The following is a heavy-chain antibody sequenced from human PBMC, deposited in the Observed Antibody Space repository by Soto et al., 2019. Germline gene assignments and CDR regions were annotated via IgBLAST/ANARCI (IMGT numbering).Heavy chain of an antibody. J-gene: IGHJ4*02. D-gene: IGHD3-22*01. CDR3: AKDTYYFDSSGYYVFDS. V-gene: IGHV3-30*18. Sequence: GGSLRLSCAASGFTFSSYGIHWVRQAPGKGLEWVAVISYDGGNKHYADSVQGRFTISRDNSKNTLYLQMNSLRAEDTAVYYWAKDTYYFDSSGYYVFDSWGQGTLVTVSS. CDR1: GFTFSSYG. CDR2: ISYDGGNK.